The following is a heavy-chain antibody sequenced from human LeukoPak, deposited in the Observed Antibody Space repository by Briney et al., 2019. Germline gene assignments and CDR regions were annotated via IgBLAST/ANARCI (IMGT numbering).Heavy chain of an antibody. CDR1: GFTFSSYW. CDR2: IKQDGSEK. J-gene: IGHJ4*02. CDR3: AKLGQLLSFDY. V-gene: IGHV3-7*01. D-gene: IGHD2-2*01. Sequence: GGSLRLSCAASGFTFSSYWMSWVRQAPGKGLEWVANIKQDGSEKYYVDSVKGRFTISRDNSKNTLYLQMNSLRAEDTAVYYCAKLGQLLSFDYWGQGTLVTVSS.